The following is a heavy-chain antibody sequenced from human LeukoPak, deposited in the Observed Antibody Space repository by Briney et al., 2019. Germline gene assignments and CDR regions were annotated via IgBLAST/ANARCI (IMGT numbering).Heavy chain of an antibody. CDR3: ARGTQYDFWSGLKYFDY. J-gene: IGHJ4*02. D-gene: IGHD3-3*01. CDR1: GYTFTGYY. CDR2: INPNSGGT. V-gene: IGHV1-2*02. Sequence: GASVKVSCKASGYTFTGYYMHWVRQAPGQGLEWMGWINPNSGGTNYAQKFQCRVTMTRDTSISTAYMELSRLRSDDTAVYYCARGTQYDFWSGLKYFDYWGQGTLVTVSS.